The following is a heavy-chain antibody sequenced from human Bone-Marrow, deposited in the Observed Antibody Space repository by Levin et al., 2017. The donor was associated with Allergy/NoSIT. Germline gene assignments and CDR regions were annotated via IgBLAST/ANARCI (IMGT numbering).Heavy chain of an antibody. Sequence: PSETLSLTCTVSGGSISSGGYYWSWIRQHPGKGLEWIGYIYYSGSTYYNPSLKSRVTISVDTSKNQFSLKLSSVTAADTAVYYCARGQHLIGDYGPWGQGTLVTVSS. CDR1: GGSISSGGYY. J-gene: IGHJ5*02. V-gene: IGHV4-31*03. D-gene: IGHD4/OR15-4a*01. CDR3: ARGQHLIGDYGP. CDR2: IYYSGST.